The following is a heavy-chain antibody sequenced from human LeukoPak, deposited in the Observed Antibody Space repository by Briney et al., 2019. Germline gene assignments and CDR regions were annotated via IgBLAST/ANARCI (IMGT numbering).Heavy chain of an antibody. CDR3: ARGLGYSSGWYYAFDI. CDR2: TNTDGGST. Sequence: GGSLRLSCAASGFSFSNYWMHWVRQAPGKGLVWVSRTNTDGGSTTYADSVKGRFTISRDNAKNTLYLQMNSLRAEDTALYYCARGLGYSSGWYYAFDIWGQGTMVTVSS. J-gene: IGHJ3*02. CDR1: GFSFSNYW. D-gene: IGHD6-19*01. V-gene: IGHV3-74*01.